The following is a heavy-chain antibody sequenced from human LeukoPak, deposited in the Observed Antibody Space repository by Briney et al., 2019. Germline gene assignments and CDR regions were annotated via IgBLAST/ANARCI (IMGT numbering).Heavy chain of an antibody. CDR1: GLTFSSYG. D-gene: IGHD3-3*01. J-gene: IGHJ6*03. Sequence: GGSLRLSCAASGLTFSSYGMHWVRQAPGKGLEWVAFIRYDGSNKYYADSVKGRFTISRDNSKNTLDLQMNSLRAEDTAVYYCAKAKGTIFGVVIDYMDVWGKGTTVTVSS. CDR3: AKAKGTIFGVVIDYMDV. CDR2: IRYDGSNK. V-gene: IGHV3-30*02.